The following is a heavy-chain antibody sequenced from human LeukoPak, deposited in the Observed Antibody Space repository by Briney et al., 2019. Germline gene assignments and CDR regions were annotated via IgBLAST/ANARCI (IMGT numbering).Heavy chain of an antibody. J-gene: IGHJ4*02. CDR2: IWYDGRKE. CDR1: GFTFTSYG. Sequence: PGGSLRLSCAASGFTFTSYGMHWVRQAPGKGLEWVALIWYDGRKEYYADSVKGRFTISRDDSRNTPYLQMNGLRAEDTAVYYCARLGSSWSSDYWGQGTLVTVSS. CDR3: ARLGSSWSSDY. D-gene: IGHD6-13*01. V-gene: IGHV3-33*01.